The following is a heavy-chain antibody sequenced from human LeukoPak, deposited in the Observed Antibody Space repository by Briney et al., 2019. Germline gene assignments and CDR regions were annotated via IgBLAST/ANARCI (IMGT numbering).Heavy chain of an antibody. V-gene: IGHV3-11*01. CDR2: ISSSGSTI. J-gene: IGHJ4*02. Sequence: PGGSLRLSCAASGFTFSDYYMSWIRQAPGKGLEWVSYISSSGSTIYYADSVKGRFTISRDNAKNSLYLQMDSLRAEDTAVYYCARAPQDYDYVLGSYPDYWAREPWSPSPQ. CDR3: ARAPQDYDYVLGSYPDY. CDR1: GFTFSDYY. D-gene: IGHD3-16*02.